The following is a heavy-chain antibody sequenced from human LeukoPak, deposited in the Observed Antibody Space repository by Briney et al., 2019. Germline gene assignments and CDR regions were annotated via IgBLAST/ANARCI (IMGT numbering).Heavy chain of an antibody. J-gene: IGHJ6*03. CDR3: ARVRRYYYYYYMDV. V-gene: IGHV4-34*01. Sequence: SETLSLTCAVYGGSFSGYYWSWIRQPPGKGLEWIGEINHSGSTNYNPSLKSRVTISVDTSKNQFSLKLSSVTAADTAVYYCARVRRYYYYYYMDVWGKGTTVTVSS. CDR2: INHSGST. CDR1: GGSFSGYY.